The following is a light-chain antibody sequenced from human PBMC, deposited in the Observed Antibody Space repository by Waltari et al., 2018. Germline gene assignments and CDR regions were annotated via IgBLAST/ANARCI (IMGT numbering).Light chain of an antibody. J-gene: IGLJ1*01. Sequence: QSALTQPASVSGSPGQSITISCTGNSSDVGGYNYVSWYQQHPGKAPKLMIYDVSNRPSGVSNRFSGSKSGHTASLTISGLQAEDEADYYCSSYTSSSTPYVFGTGTKVTVL. V-gene: IGLV2-14*03. CDR3: SSYTSSSTPYV. CDR1: SSDVGGYNY. CDR2: DVS.